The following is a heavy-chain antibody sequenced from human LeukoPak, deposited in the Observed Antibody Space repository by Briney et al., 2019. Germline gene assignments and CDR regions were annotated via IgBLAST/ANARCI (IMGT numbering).Heavy chain of an antibody. J-gene: IGHJ4*02. CDR2: IKTKTDNGTT. Sequence: GGSLRLSCAASGFTFRNVWMSWVRQAPGTGLEWVGRIKTKTDNGTTDYAAPVKGRFTISRDDSKNTLYLQMNSLKTEDTAVYYCSTGGGSIESWGQGTLVIVSS. CDR3: STGGGSIES. D-gene: IGHD1-26*01. V-gene: IGHV3-15*01. CDR1: GFTFRNVW.